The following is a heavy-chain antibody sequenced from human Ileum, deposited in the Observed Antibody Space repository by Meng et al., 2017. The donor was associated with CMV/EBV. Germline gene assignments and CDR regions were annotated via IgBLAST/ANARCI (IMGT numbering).Heavy chain of an antibody. CDR2: IKQDGSEK. CDR1: GFSFSTYW. D-gene: IGHD2-8*01. CDR3: ARDHCTTINCPDAFDI. J-gene: IGHJ3*02. Sequence: GESLKISCEASGFSFSTYWMNWVRQAPGKGLEWVANIKQDGSEKNYVDSVKGRFTISRDNAKSSLYLQMNSLRVEDSAAYFCARDHCTTINCPDAFDIWGQGTMVTVSS. V-gene: IGHV3-7*01.